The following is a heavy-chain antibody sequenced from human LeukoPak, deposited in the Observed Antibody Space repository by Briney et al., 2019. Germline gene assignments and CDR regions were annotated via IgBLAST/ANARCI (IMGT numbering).Heavy chain of an antibody. J-gene: IGHJ4*02. CDR3: ARVVDHDYGDYYLDY. CDR1: GFTFSAYG. V-gene: IGHV3-53*01. Sequence: PGRSLRLSCAASGFTFSAYGMHWVRQAPGKGLECISVIYSGGSTDYADSVKGRLTISRDNSKNTLYLQMNSLRAEDTAVYYCARVVDHDYGDYYLDYWGQGTLVTVSS. D-gene: IGHD4-17*01. CDR2: IYSGGST.